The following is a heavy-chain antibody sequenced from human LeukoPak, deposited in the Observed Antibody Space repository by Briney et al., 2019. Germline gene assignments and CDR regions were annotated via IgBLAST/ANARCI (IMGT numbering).Heavy chain of an antibody. CDR2: ISYSGSTI. CDR1: RFTFSDYY. D-gene: IGHD2-2*01. V-gene: IGHV3-11*01. CDR3: ARTRSYATLNDAFDI. J-gene: IGHJ3*02. Sequence: PGGSLRLSCAASRFTFSDYYMSWIRQAPGKGLEWVSYISYSGSTIYYADSVKGRFTISRDSAKNSLYLQMNSLRAEDTAVYYCARTRSYATLNDAFDIWGQGTMVTVSS.